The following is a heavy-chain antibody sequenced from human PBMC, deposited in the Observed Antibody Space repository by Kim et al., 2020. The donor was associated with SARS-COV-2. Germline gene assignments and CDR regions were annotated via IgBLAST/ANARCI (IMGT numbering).Heavy chain of an antibody. V-gene: IGHV4-39*01. CDR1: GGSISSSSYY. CDR2: IYYNGST. Sequence: SETLSLTCTVSGGSISSSSYYWGWIRQPPGKGLEWIGSIYYNGSTYYNPSLKSRVTISVDTSKNQFSLKLSSVTAADTAVYYCARHRFDTIFGVVIIPGWFDPWGQGTLVTVSS. J-gene: IGHJ5*02. D-gene: IGHD3-3*01. CDR3: ARHRFDTIFGVVIIPGWFDP.